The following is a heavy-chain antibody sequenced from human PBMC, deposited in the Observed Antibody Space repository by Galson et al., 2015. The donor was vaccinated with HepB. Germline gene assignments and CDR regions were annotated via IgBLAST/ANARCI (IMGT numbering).Heavy chain of an antibody. CDR3: AKSGHDGSGYGFNDY. J-gene: IGHJ4*02. D-gene: IGHD3-22*01. CDR2: ISTSGDRS. CDR1: GFTFRNSA. V-gene: IGHV3-23*01. Sequence: SLRLSCAASGFTFRNSAMTWVRHVPGKGLEWVSGISTSGDRSYYPDSVRGRFSMTRDNSKNTVYLEMIGLRPEDTAIYYCAKSGHDGSGYGFNDYWGQGTQVTVTS.